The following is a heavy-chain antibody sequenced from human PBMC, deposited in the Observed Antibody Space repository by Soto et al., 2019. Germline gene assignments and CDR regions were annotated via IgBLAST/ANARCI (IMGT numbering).Heavy chain of an antibody. CDR3: ARDIRGYSRAFDY. D-gene: IGHD5-18*01. CDR2: IYSSGST. V-gene: IGHV4-61*01. Sequence: SETLSLTCTVSGDSVSSDSYYWTWIRQPPGKGLEWIGYIYSSGSTKYNPSLKSRVTISLDTSSNQFSLELTSVTAADTAVYYCARDIRGYSRAFDYWGQGTLVTVSS. CDR1: GDSVSSDSYY. J-gene: IGHJ4*02.